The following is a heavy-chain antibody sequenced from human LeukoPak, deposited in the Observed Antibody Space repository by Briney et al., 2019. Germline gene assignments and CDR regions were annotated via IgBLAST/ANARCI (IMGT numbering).Heavy chain of an antibody. Sequence: PSETLSLTCTVSGGSISSYYWSWIRQPPGKGLEWIGYIYYSGSTNYNPPLKSRVTISVDTSKNQFSLKLSSVTAADTAVYYCARVSSGSYYGVFDYWGQGTLVTASS. J-gene: IGHJ4*02. CDR2: IYYSGST. V-gene: IGHV4-59*01. CDR3: ARVSSGSYYGVFDY. CDR1: GGSISSYY. D-gene: IGHD1-26*01.